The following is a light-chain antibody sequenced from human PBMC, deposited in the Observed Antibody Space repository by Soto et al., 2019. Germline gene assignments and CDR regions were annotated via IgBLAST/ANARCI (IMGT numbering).Light chain of an antibody. J-gene: IGLJ1*01. CDR1: SSDVGNYNL. CDR3: CSFAGSRTCV. V-gene: IGLV2-23*01. Sequence: QSALTQPASVSGSPGQSITISCTGTSSDVGNYNLVSWFQQYPGKAPKLMIYEGSKRPAGVSDRFSGSKSGNTASLTISGLQAEDEADYHCCSFAGSRTCVFGTGTKV. CDR2: EGS.